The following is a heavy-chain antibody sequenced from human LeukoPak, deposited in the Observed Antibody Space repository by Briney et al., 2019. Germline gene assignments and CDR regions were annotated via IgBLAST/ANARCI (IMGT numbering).Heavy chain of an antibody. CDR1: GGSLSGYY. J-gene: IGHJ4*02. V-gene: IGHV4-34*01. D-gene: IGHD3-22*01. CDR2: TSHSGNT. CDR3: ARERDYYDSSGYYSFDY. Sequence: PSETLSLTCAVYGGSLSGYYWSWIRQPPGKGLEWIGETSHSGNTDCDPSLKSRVTISVDTSKNQFSLKLSSVTAADTAVYYCARERDYYDSSGYYSFDYWGQGTLVTVSS.